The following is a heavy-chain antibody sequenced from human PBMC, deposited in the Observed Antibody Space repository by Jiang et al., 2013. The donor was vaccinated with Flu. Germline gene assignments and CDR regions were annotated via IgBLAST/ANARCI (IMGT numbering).Heavy chain of an antibody. CDR3: APRETHHVMVYCIDY. D-gene: IGHD2-8*01. J-gene: IGHJ4*02. CDR1: GFSLSTSGMC. Sequence: KPTQTLTLTCTFSGFSLSTSGMCVSWIRQPPGKALEWLARIDWDDDKYYSTSLKTRLTISKDTSKNQVVLTMTNMDTVDTSTYYCAPRETHHVMVYCIDYWGRGTLVTVSS. V-gene: IGHV2-70*12. CDR2: IDWDDDK.